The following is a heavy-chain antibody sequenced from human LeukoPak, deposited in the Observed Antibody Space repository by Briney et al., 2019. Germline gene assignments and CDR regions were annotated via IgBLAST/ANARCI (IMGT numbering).Heavy chain of an antibody. CDR1: AFTFSIYA. CDR3: ARQWLING. Sequence: PGGSLRLSCAASAFTFSIYAMSWVRQAPGKGLGWVSTISGSGGSTHYADSVKGRFTISRDNSKNTLYLQMNSLRADDTAVYYCARQWLINGWGQGILVTVSS. CDR2: ISGSGGST. J-gene: IGHJ4*02. D-gene: IGHD6-19*01. V-gene: IGHV3-23*01.